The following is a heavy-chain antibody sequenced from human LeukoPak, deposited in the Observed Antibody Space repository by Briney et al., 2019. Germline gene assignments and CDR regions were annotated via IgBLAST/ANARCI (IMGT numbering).Heavy chain of an antibody. V-gene: IGHV4-59*08. D-gene: IGHD2-8*02. Sequence: SETLSLTCTVSGGSISSYYWSWIRQPPGKGLEWIGYIYNSGSINYNPSLKSRVTTSVDTSKKQFSLKLSSVTAADTAVYYCARPRITGGHYYQHGLDVWGQGTTVTVSS. CDR2: IYNSGSI. CDR3: ARPRITGGHYYQHGLDV. J-gene: IGHJ6*02. CDR1: GGSISSYY.